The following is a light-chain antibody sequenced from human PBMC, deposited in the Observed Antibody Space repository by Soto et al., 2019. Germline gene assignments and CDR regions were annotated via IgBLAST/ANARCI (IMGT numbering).Light chain of an antibody. Sequence: EIVLTQSPVTLSLSPGERATLSCRASQSVSSYLAWYQQKPGQAPRLLIYDASNRATGIPARFSASGSGTDFTLTISRLEPEDFAVYYCQQRSHWPPITFGQGTRLEIK. CDR3: QQRSHWPPIT. J-gene: IGKJ5*01. CDR1: QSVSSY. CDR2: DAS. V-gene: IGKV3-11*01.